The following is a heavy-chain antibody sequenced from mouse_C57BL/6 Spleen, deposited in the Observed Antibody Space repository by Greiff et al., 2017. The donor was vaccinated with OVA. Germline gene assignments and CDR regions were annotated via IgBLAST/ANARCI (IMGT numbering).Heavy chain of an antibody. CDR3: ARYRGISSGYEDY. CDR2: IDPSDSET. CDR1: GYTFTSYW. V-gene: IGHV1-52*01. Sequence: VQLQQPGAELVRPGSSVKLSCKASGYTFTSYWMHWVKQRPIQGLEWIGNIDPSDSETHYNQKFKDKATLTVDKSSSTAYMQLSSLTSEDSAVYYCARYRGISSGYEDYWGQGTTLTVSS. J-gene: IGHJ2*01. D-gene: IGHD3-2*02.